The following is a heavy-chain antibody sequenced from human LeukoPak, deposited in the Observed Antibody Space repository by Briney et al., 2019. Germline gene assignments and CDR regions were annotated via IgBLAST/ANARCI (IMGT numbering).Heavy chain of an antibody. CDR1: GYTFTSYA. J-gene: IGHJ4*02. Sequence: GASVKVSCKASGYTFTSYAMNWVRQAPGQGLEWMGWISAYNGNTNYAQKLQGRVTMTTDTSTSTAYMELRSLRPDDTAVYYCARDSGGDGDAYFDYWGQGTLVTVSS. CDR2: ISAYNGNT. CDR3: ARDSGGDGDAYFDY. D-gene: IGHD4-17*01. V-gene: IGHV1-18*01.